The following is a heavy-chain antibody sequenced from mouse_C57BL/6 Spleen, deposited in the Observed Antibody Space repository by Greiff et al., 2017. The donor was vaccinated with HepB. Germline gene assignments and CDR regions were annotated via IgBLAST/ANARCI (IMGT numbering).Heavy chain of an antibody. CDR3: ARSTMVTTGYYYAMDY. Sequence: QVQLQQPGTELVKPGASVKLSCKASGYTFTSYWMHWVKQRPGQGLEWIGNINPSNGGTNYNEKFKSKATLTVDKSSSTAYMQLSSLTSEDSAVYYCARSTMVTTGYYYAMDYWGQGTSVTVSS. CDR2: INPSNGGT. J-gene: IGHJ4*01. CDR1: GYTFTSYW. V-gene: IGHV1-53*01. D-gene: IGHD2-2*01.